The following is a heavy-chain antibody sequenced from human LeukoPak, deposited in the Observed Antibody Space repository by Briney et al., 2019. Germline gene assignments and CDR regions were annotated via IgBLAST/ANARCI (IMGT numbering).Heavy chain of an antibody. D-gene: IGHD4-17*01. CDR3: ARNGDRHIDF. J-gene: IGHJ4*02. CDR1: GDSISGTNW. V-gene: IGHV4-4*02. CDR2: IYHSGST. Sequence: SGILSLTCAVSGDSISGTNWWSWVRQPPGKGLEWIGEIYHSGSTSYNPSLKSRVTISVDKSKNHFSPRLSSVTAADTAVYYCARNGDRHIDFWGQGTLVTVSS.